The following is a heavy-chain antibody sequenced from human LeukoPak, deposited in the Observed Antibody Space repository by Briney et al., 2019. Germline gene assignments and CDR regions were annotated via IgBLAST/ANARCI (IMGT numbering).Heavy chain of an antibody. CDR2: ISDSGGST. CDR3: ATNYILHDY. CDR1: GFSFSTSA. V-gene: IGHV3-23*01. J-gene: IGHJ4*02. D-gene: IGHD2-15*01. Sequence: GGSLRLSCPASGFSFSTSAVSGLRQAPGKGLEWVSVISDSGGSTYYADFVKGRFTISRDNSKNTLYLQMNSLRAENTAVYYCATNYILHDYWGQGTLVTVSS.